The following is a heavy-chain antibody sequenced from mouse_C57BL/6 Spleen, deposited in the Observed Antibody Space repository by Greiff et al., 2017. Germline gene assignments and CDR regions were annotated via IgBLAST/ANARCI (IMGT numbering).Heavy chain of an antibody. V-gene: IGHV1-15*01. J-gene: IGHJ3*01. D-gene: IGHD2-12*01. CDR3: TGELPFAY. CDR1: GYTFTDYE. CDR2: IDPETGGT. Sequence: QVQLQQSGAELVRPGASVTLSCKASGYTFTDYEMHWVKQTPVHGLEWIGAIDPETGGTAYNQKFKGKAILTADKSSSTAYMEIRRLTAVDSAVYYCTGELPFAYWGQGTLVTVSA.